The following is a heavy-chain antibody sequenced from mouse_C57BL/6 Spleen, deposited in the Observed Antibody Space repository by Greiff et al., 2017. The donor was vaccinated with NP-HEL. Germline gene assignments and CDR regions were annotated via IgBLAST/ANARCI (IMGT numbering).Heavy chain of an antibody. CDR2: ISYDGSN. CDR3: AKLLLQGYFDV. D-gene: IGHD1-1*01. J-gene: IGHJ1*03. V-gene: IGHV3-6*01. CDR1: GYSITSGYY. Sequence: VQLKESGPGLVKPSQSLSLTCSVTGYSITSGYYWNWIRQFPGNKLEWMGYISYDGSNNYNPSLKNRISITRDTAKNQFFLKLNSVTTEDTATYYCAKLLLQGYFDVWGTGTTVTVSS.